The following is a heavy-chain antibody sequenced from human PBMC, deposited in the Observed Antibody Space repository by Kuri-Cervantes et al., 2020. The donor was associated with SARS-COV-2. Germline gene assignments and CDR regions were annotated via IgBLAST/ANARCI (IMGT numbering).Heavy chain of an antibody. J-gene: IGHJ5*01. V-gene: IGHV5-51*01. Sequence: KVSCKGSGYSFTSYWIGWVRQMPGKGLEWMGIIYPGDSDTRYSPSFQGQVTISADKSISTAYLQWSSLKASDTAIYSCARLSITIFGALTAPFDSWGQGTLVTVSS. CDR1: GYSFTSYW. CDR2: IYPGDSDT. CDR3: ARLSITIFGALTAPFDS. D-gene: IGHD3-3*01.